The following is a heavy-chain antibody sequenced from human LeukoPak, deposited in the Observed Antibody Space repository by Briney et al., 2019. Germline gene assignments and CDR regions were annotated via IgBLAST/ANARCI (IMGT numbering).Heavy chain of an antibody. CDR2: ISGSGDTT. Sequence: GGSLRLSCAASGFTFSSYVMNWVRQAPGKGLEWVSVISGSGDTTYYADSVEGRFTISRDNSKNTVYLQMNNLRAEDTAVYYCAKSASGGWSYFDYWGQGTLVTVSS. CDR3: AKSASGGWSYFDY. J-gene: IGHJ4*02. V-gene: IGHV3-23*01. CDR1: GFTFSSYV. D-gene: IGHD6-25*01.